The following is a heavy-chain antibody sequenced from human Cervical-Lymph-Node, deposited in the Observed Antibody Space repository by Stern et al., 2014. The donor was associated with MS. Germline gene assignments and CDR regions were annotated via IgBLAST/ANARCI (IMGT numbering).Heavy chain of an antibody. CDR3: ARGGRGVGLEY. J-gene: IGHJ4*02. D-gene: IGHD3-10*01. Sequence: VQLVESGGGVARPGRSLSLSCVASGFTFSTYAMHWVRQAPGKGLEWVAFVSYDGTQSNSTDSVKARFTISRDNSKNTLYLHMNSLRDEDTAVYFCARGGRGVGLEYWGQGALVTVSS. CDR1: GFTFSTYA. V-gene: IGHV3-30-3*01. CDR2: VSYDGTQS.